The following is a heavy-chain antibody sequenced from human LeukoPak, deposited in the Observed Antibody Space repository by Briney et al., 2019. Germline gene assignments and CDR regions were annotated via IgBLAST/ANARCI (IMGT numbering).Heavy chain of an antibody. J-gene: IGHJ3*02. D-gene: IGHD2-21*02. V-gene: IGHV4-34*01. CDR3: ARAVAYCGGDCYWGPHDAFDI. CDR1: GGSFSGYY. CDR2: INHSGST. Sequence: SKTLSLTCAVYGGSFSGYYWSWIRQPPGKGLEWIGEINHSGSTNYNPSLKSRVTISVDTSKNQFSLKLSSVTAADTAVYYCARAVAYCGGDCYWGPHDAFDIWGQGTMVTVSS.